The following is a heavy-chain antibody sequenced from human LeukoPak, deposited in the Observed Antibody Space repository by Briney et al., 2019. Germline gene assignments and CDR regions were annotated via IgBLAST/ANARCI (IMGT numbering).Heavy chain of an antibody. D-gene: IGHD6-13*01. V-gene: IGHV4-39*01. J-gene: IGHJ4*02. CDR1: GGSISSSSYY. Sequence: PSETLSLTCTVSGGSISSSSYYWGWIRQPPGKGLEWIGSIYYSGSTYYNPSLKSRVTISVDTSKNQFSLKLSSVTAADTAVYYCARLIAAAGDFDYWGRGTLVTVSS. CDR2: IYYSGST. CDR3: ARLIAAAGDFDY.